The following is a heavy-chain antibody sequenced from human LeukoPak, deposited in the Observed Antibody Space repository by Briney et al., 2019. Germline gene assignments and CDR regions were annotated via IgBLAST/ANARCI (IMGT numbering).Heavy chain of an antibody. CDR3: TIGRIGTDAFDI. CDR1: GFTFSRYW. Sequence: QCGGSHRPLRAASGFTFSRYWVYWVRQAPEKGLVWVSRINSDELGTTYADSVKGRFTISRDNAKNTLYLQMNSLRAEDTAVYYCTIGRIGTDAFDIWGQGTMVTVSS. J-gene: IGHJ3*02. CDR2: INSDELGT. D-gene: IGHD1-1*01. V-gene: IGHV3-74*01.